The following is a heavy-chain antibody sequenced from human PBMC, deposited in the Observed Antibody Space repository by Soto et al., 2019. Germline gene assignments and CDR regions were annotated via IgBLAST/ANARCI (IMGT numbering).Heavy chain of an antibody. CDR2: IYHSGST. CDR3: ARTYDILTGYYIGY. D-gene: IGHD3-9*01. V-gene: IGHV4-4*02. J-gene: IGHJ4*02. CDR1: GGSISSSNW. Sequence: PSETLSLTCAVSGGSISSSNWWSWVRQPPGKGPEWIGEIYHSGSTNYNPSLKSRVTISVDKSKNQFSLKLSSVTAADTAVYYCARTYDILTGYYIGYWGQGTLVTVSS.